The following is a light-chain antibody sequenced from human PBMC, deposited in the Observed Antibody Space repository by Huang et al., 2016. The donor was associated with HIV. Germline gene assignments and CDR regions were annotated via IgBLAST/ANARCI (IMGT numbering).Light chain of an antibody. CDR1: QSVSRN. Sequence: EIVLTQSPDTLSLSPGERATLSCRASQSVSRNLGWYQQKFGQAPRLFIYDASTGATGIPARFSGSGSGTNFTLTISSLEPEDCAVYYCQQRDTFGPGTRLEIK. CDR2: DAS. V-gene: IGKV3-11*01. CDR3: QQRDT. J-gene: IGKJ5*01.